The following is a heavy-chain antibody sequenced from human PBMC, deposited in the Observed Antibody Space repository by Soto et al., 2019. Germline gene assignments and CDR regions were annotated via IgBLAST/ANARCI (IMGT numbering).Heavy chain of an antibody. J-gene: IGHJ3*02. CDR3: ARRDGDAFDM. CDR2: IYYSGST. CDR1: GGCISNYY. Sequence: SESLSLTCTISGGCISNYYWSWIRQPPGKGLEWIGYIYYSGSTNYNPSLKSRVTISVDTSKNQFSLKLSSVTAADTAVYYCARRDGDAFDMWGQGTMVTVSS. V-gene: IGHV4-59*01.